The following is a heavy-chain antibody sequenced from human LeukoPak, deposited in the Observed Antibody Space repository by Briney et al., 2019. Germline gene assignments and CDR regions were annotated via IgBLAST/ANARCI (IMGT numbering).Heavy chain of an antibody. J-gene: IGHJ4*02. CDR2: ISSSSSYI. CDR3: ARPYGGNSATDY. CDR1: GFTFSSYT. D-gene: IGHD4-23*01. Sequence: GRSLRLSCAASGFTFSSYTMHWVRQAPGKGLGWVSSISSSSSYIYYADSVKGRFTISRDNAKNSLYLQMNSLRAEDTAVYYCARPYGGNSATDYWGQGTLVTVSS. V-gene: IGHV3-21*04.